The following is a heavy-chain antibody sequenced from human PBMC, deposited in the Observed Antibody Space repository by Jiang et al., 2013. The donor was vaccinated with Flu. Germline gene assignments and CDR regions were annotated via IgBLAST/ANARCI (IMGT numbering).Heavy chain of an antibody. CDR1: GDSVTSGNYH. Sequence: GLVKPSETLSLTCTVSGDSVTSGNYHWSWIRQSPGKGLEWIGYFDYGGSSNYNPSLQSRVTTSVDTSKNQFFLTLTSVTAADTAVYYCANYFKGYGGKGFWGQGTLVTVSS. J-gene: IGHJ4*02. CDR2: FDYGGSS. D-gene: IGHD1-26*01. V-gene: IGHV4-61*01. CDR3: ANYFKGYGGKGF.